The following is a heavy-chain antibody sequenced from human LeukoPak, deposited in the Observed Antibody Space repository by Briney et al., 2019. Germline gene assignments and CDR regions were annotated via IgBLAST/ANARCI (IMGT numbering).Heavy chain of an antibody. J-gene: IGHJ4*02. CDR2: ISSSSITI. CDR1: GFTFSSYS. V-gene: IGHV3-48*04. D-gene: IGHD2-15*01. CDR3: ARDRGGSYSAIDY. Sequence: GGSLRLSCAASGFTFSSYSLNWVRQAPGKGLEWVSFISSSSITIYYADSVKGRFTIPRDNAENSLYLQMNSLRAEDTAVYYCARDRGGSYSAIDYWGQGTLVTVSS.